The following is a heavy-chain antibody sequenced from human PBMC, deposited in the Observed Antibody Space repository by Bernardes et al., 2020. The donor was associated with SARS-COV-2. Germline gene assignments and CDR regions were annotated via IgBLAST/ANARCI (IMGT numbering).Heavy chain of an antibody. CDR3: ASGGFNWNYAFFDY. CDR1: GFSFSSNG. D-gene: IGHD1-7*01. J-gene: IGHJ4*02. Sequence: GGSLRLSCAASGFSFSSNGMHWVRQAPGKGLEWVALMSFDGSNIHYADSVKGRFTISRDNSKNTLNLQMNSLRVEDSAVYYCASGGFNWNYAFFDYWGQGTLVTVSS. V-gene: IGHV3-30*03. CDR2: MSFDGSNI.